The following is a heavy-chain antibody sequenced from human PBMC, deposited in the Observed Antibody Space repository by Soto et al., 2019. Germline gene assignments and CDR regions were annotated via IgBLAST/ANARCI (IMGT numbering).Heavy chain of an antibody. D-gene: IGHD5-12*01. CDR3: AKDRRDGYNSLDY. J-gene: IGHJ4*02. V-gene: IGHV3-30*18. CDR1: GFTFSSYG. Sequence: LRLSCAASGFTFSSYGMHWVRQAPGKGLEWVAVISYDGSNKYYADSVKGRFTISRDNSKNTLYLQMNSLRAEDTAVYYCAKDRRDGYNSLDYWGQGTLVTVSS. CDR2: ISYDGSNK.